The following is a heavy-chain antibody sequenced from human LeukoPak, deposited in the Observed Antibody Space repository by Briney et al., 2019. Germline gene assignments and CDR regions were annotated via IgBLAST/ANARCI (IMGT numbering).Heavy chain of an antibody. J-gene: IGHJ4*02. D-gene: IGHD3-10*01. Sequence: PSETLSLTCAVYGGSFSGYYWSWIRQPPGKGLEWIGEINHSGSTNYNPSLKNRVTISVDTSKNQFSLKLSSVTAADTAVYYCARGRVWGLVRGVKYDYWGQGTLVTVSS. V-gene: IGHV4-34*01. CDR3: ARGRVWGLVRGVKYDY. CDR1: GGSFSGYY. CDR2: INHSGST.